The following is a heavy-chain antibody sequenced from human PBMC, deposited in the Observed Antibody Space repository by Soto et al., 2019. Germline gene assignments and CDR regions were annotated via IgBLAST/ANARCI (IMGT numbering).Heavy chain of an antibody. CDR2: INVVNGNT. J-gene: IGHJ4*02. V-gene: IGHV1-3*01. CDR3: AREGCNGGACWDDYDY. Sequence: QVQLVQSGAEVKKPGASVKVSCKASGYTFTTHGLHWVRQAPGQGLEWMGWINVVNGNTKYSQKIQGRVTITRETSATTAYMELSSRRSEDAAVYYCAREGCNGGACWDDYDYWGQGTLVTVSS. CDR1: GYTFTTHG. D-gene: IGHD2-21*02.